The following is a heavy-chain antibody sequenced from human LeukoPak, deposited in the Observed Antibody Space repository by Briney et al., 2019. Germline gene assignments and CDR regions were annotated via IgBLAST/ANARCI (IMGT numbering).Heavy chain of an antibody. CDR2: IIPIFGTA. J-gene: IGHJ4*02. CDR3: ARESENMIGPHFDY. CDR1: GGTFSSYA. D-gene: IGHD3-22*01. V-gene: IGHV1-69*13. Sequence: SVKVSCKASGGTFSSYAISWVRQAPGQGLEWMGGIIPIFGTANYAQKFQGRVTITADESTSTAYTELSSLRSDDTAVYYCARESENMIGPHFDYWGQGTLVTVSS.